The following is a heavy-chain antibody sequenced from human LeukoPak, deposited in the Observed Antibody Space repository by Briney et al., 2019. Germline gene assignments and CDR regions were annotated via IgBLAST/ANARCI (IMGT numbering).Heavy chain of an antibody. V-gene: IGHV3-49*04. D-gene: IGHD3-22*01. J-gene: IGHJ4*02. CDR2: IRRKAYGGTT. CDR1: GFTFGDHT. Sequence: GGSLRLSCTASGFTFGDHTMTWVRQAPGKGLEWVGFIRRKAYGGTTEYAASVKGRLTISRDDSKTIAYLQMNSLKTEDTAVYYCTRSRQYFDSSGYYSGDYFDYWGQGTLVTVSS. CDR3: TRSRQYFDSSGYYSGDYFDY.